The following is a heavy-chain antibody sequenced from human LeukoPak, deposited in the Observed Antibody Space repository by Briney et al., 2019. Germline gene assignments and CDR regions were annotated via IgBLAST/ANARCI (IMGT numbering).Heavy chain of an antibody. CDR2: IKPNSGGT. CDR3: ARGGWVRGVITRNGLDY. Sequence: ASVKVSCKASGYTFTGYYIHWVRQAPGQGLEWMGWIKPNSGGTNYAQKFQGRVTMTRDTSISTAYMDLSSLRSDDTAVYYCARGGWVRGVITRNGLDYWGQGTLVTVSS. V-gene: IGHV1-2*02. CDR1: GYTFTGYY. D-gene: IGHD3-10*01. J-gene: IGHJ4*02.